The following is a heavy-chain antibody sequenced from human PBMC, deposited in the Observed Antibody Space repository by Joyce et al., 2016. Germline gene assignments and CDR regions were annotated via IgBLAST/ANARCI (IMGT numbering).Heavy chain of an antibody. D-gene: IGHD5-12*01. V-gene: IGHV3-30*18. CDR3: VKRRKYSGDDFDH. Sequence: QVQLVESGGGVVQPGRSLRLSCAASGFTFRSLAVHWVRQAPGKGLEWVTVISFDGRTKHYADSVKGRFTISRDNSKNTLHLDMNSLRTEDTAVYYCVKRRKYSGDDFDHWGQGTLVIVSS. CDR1: GFTFRSLA. J-gene: IGHJ4*02. CDR2: ISFDGRTK.